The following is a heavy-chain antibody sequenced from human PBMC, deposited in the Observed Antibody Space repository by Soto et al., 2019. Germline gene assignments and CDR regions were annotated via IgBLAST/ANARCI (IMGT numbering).Heavy chain of an antibody. CDR3: ATDSYSSSWYFDY. Sequence: ASVKVSCKVSGYTLTELSMHWVRQAPRKGLEWMGGFDPEDGETIYAQKFQGRVTMTEDTSTDTAYMELSSLRSEDTAVYYCATDSYSSSWYFDYWGQGTLVTVSS. CDR2: FDPEDGET. D-gene: IGHD6-13*01. J-gene: IGHJ4*02. CDR1: GYTLTELS. V-gene: IGHV1-24*01.